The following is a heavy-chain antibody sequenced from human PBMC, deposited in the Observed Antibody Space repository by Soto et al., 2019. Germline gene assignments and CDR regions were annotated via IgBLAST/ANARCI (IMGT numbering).Heavy chain of an antibody. D-gene: IGHD3-10*01. CDR3: ARGSRDYYPGSRIFDL. Sequence: QTGGSLRLSCAASGFTFSSYGMHWVRQAPGKGLEWVAVISYDGSNKYYADSVKGRFTISRDNSKNTLYLQMSSLRAEDSAVYFCARGSRDYYPGSRIFDLWGRGTRVTVSS. J-gene: IGHJ4*02. V-gene: IGHV3-30*03. CDR1: GFTFSSYG. CDR2: ISYDGSNK.